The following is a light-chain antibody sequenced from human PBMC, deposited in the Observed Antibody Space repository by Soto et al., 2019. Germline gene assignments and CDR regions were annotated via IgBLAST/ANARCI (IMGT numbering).Light chain of an antibody. J-gene: IGKJ1*01. V-gene: IGKV3-20*01. CDR3: QDYGSSRT. CDR2: GAS. Sequence: EIVLTQSPGTLSLSPGERATLSCRASQSVSSNYLAWYQHKPGQAPRLLIYGASSRATGIPDRFSGSGSGTDFTLTISRLEPEDFAVYYCQDYGSSRTFGQGTKVEIK. CDR1: QSVSSNY.